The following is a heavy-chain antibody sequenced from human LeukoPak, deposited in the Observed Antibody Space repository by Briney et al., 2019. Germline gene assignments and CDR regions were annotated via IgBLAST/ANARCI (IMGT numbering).Heavy chain of an antibody. V-gene: IGHV4-59*01. Sequence: SETLSLTCTVSGGSISSYYWSWIRQPPGKGMEWIGYIYYSGSTNYNPSLKSRVTISVDTSKNQFSLKLSSVTAADTAVYYCARGSVAAAVGDYWGQGTLVTVSS. J-gene: IGHJ4*02. CDR2: IYYSGST. CDR1: GGSISSYY. D-gene: IGHD6-13*01. CDR3: ARGSVAAAVGDY.